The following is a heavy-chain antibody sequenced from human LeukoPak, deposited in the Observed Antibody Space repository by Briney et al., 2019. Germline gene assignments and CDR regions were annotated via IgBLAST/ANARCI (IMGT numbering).Heavy chain of an antibody. CDR1: GGSISSYY. D-gene: IGHD5-18*01. V-gene: IGHV4-4*07. Sequence: PSETLSLTCTVSGGSISSYYWSWIRQPAGKGLEWIGRIYTSGSTNYNPSLKSRVTMSVDTSKNQFSLKLSSVTAADTAVYYCARENPPDVDTAMVTGLDYWGQGTLVTVSS. CDR2: IYTSGST. CDR3: ARENPPDVDTAMVTGLDY. J-gene: IGHJ4*02.